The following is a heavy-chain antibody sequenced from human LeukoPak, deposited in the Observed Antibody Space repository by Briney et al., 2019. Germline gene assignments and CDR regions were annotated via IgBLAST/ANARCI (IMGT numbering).Heavy chain of an antibody. J-gene: IGHJ6*02. Sequence: PGRSLRLSCAASGFTFSSYAMHWVRQAPGTGLEWVAVISYDGSNKYYADSAKGRFTISRDNSKNTLYLQMNSLRAEDTAVYYCARSNIVVVPAATGYYYYGMDVWGQGTTVTVSS. CDR1: GFTFSSYA. D-gene: IGHD2-2*01. CDR3: ARSNIVVVPAATGYYYYGMDV. V-gene: IGHV3-30*04. CDR2: ISYDGSNK.